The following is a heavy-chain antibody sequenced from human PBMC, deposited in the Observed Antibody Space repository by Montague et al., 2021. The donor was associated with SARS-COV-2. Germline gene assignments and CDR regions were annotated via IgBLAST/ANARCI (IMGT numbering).Heavy chain of an antibody. Sequence: SETLSLTCTVSGGSVSSSPYYWGWIRQPPGRGLEWVGSISYSGRTYFSPSLKSRLTISVDSSENQFSLRLSSVTAADTAVYYCASSYHYGSGTYVCNYYMDVWGKGTTVTVSS. CDR3: ASSYHYGSGTYVCNYYMDV. CDR2: ISYSGRT. CDR1: GGSVSSSPYY. D-gene: IGHD3-10*01. J-gene: IGHJ6*03. V-gene: IGHV4-39*01.